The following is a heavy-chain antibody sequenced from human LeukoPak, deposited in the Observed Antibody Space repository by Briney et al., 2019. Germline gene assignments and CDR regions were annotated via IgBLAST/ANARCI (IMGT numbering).Heavy chain of an antibody. J-gene: IGHJ4*02. CDR2: IKQDGSEK. Sequence: GGSLRLSCAASGHTLSRSWMSWVRQAPGKGLEWVTNIKQDGSEKYYVGSARGRFTISRDNTKNTLYLQMNSLRAEDTAVYYCANFIAAAGIYYFDYWGQGSLVTVSS. CDR3: ANFIAAAGIYYFDY. V-gene: IGHV3-7*01. CDR1: GHTLSRSW. D-gene: IGHD6-13*01.